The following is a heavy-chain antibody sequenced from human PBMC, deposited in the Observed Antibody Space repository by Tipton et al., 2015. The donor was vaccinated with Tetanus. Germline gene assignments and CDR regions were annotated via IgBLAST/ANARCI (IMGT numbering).Heavy chain of an antibody. J-gene: IGHJ6*02. CDR2: ISSGSTYI. D-gene: IGHD3-22*01. V-gene: IGHV3-21*01. CDR1: KFSFSRHS. Sequence: SLRLYCAASKFSFSRHSMNWVRQAPGKGLEWVSSISSGSTYIYYADSVKGRFTISRDNAKNSLYLLMDSLRAEDTAVYYCARDQIVEQATRDHDYGVDVWGQGTTITVSS. CDR3: ARDQIVEQATRDHDYGVDV.